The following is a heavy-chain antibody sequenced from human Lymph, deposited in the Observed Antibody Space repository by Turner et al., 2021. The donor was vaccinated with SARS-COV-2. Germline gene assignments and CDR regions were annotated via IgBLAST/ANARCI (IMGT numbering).Heavy chain of an antibody. CDR3: ARHNGGRLDY. Sequence: QVQLMESGGGVVQPGRSLRLSCAASGFTFSNSGMHWLRQAPGKGLEGVAIIWYDGSDKFYADSVKGRFTISRDNSKNTLYLQMNSLRAEDTAVYYCARHNGGRLDYWGQGTLVTVSS. CDR1: GFTFSNSG. V-gene: IGHV3-33*01. D-gene: IGHD3-16*01. J-gene: IGHJ4*02. CDR2: IWYDGSDK.